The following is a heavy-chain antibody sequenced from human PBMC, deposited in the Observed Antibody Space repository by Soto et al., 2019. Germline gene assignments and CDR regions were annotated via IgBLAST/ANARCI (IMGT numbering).Heavy chain of an antibody. CDR3: ARYCSSTSCYIDPLPA. J-gene: IGHJ4*02. V-gene: IGHV4-31*03. D-gene: IGHD2-2*02. CDR2: IYYSGST. CDR1: GGSISSGGYY. Sequence: LTCTFSGGSISSGGYYWSWIRQHPGKSLEWIGYIYYSGSTYDNPSLKSRVTISVDTSKNQFSLKLSSVTAADTAVYYCARYCSSTSCYIDPLPAWGQGTLVTVSS.